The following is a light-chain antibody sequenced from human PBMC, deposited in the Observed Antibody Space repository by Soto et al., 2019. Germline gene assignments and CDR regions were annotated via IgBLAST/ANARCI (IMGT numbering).Light chain of an antibody. CDR2: SAS. CDR3: QELNGYQLA. V-gene: IGKV1-9*01. CDR1: QGMSTY. J-gene: IGKJ4*01. Sequence: DIQLTQSPSLLSASVGDTVTITCRASQGMSTYLAWYQQKPGKVPKLLIRSASTLQSGVPPWFSGGGSGTEFTLTISSLQPDDSGIYYCQELNGYQLAFGGGTDVEIK.